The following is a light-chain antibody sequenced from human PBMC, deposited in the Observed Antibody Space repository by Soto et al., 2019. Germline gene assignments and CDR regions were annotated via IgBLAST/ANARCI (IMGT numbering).Light chain of an antibody. CDR2: DVS. CDR1: QNVAHF. J-gene: IGKJ4*01. CDR3: QQRRAWPRLT. V-gene: IGKV1-39*01. Sequence: DIPLTQSPSSLSASLGARVAIIGRASQNVAHFLNWYQQKPGKAPKLLIYDVSSLESGVPSRFSGSGSGTDFTLTIGSLEPEDVAVYYCQQRRAWPRLTFGGGTKVDI.